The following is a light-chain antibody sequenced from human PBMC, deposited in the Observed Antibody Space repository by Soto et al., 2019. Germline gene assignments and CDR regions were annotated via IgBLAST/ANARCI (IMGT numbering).Light chain of an antibody. CDR1: QSISSW. Sequence: DIQMTQSPSTLSASVGDRVTITCRASQSISSWLAWYQQKPGKAPKLLIYDASSLESGVPSRFSGSGSGTEFTLTISSLQPDDSATYYCQQYSSYYRPFGQGTKVDIK. CDR3: QQYSSYYRP. CDR2: DAS. V-gene: IGKV1-5*01. J-gene: IGKJ1*01.